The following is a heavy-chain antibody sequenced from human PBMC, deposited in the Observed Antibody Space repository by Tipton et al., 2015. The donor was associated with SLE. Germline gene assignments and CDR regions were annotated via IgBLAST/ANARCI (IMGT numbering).Heavy chain of an antibody. CDR2: ISSSGII. CDR3: AREKDFWNGYLYFDS. Sequence: TLSLTCTVSGDSITSGTYYWSWIRQPAGKGLEWVGRISSSGIIHYSSSHKSRVAISVDKSKNQFSLRLTSVTAADTAVYYCAREKDFWNGYLYFDSWGRGTQVTVSS. D-gene: IGHD3-3*01. V-gene: IGHV4-61*02. CDR1: GDSITSGTYY. J-gene: IGHJ4*02.